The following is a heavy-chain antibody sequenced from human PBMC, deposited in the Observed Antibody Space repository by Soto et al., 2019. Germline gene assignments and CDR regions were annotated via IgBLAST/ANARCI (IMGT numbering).Heavy chain of an antibody. Sequence: QVQLVESGGGVVQPGRSLRLSCAASGFTFSSYGMHWVRQAPGKGLEWVAVISYDGSNKYYADSVKGRFTISRDNSKNTLYLQMNSLRAEDTAVYYCAKYSGVTNRGQGTLVTVSS. D-gene: IGHD2-8*01. J-gene: IGHJ4*02. CDR3: AKYSGVTN. CDR2: ISYDGSNK. V-gene: IGHV3-30*18. CDR1: GFTFSSYG.